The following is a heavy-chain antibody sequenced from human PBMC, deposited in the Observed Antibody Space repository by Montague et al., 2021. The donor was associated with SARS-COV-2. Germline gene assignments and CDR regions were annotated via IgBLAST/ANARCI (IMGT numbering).Heavy chain of an antibody. CDR1: GGSISNYY. D-gene: IGHD3-22*01. CDR2: IYYSGST. V-gene: IGHV4-59*01. J-gene: IGHJ6*02. CDR3: ARGGGYYNYGLDV. Sequence: SGTLSLTCTVSGGSISNYYWRWIRQPPGRGLEWIGYIYYSGSTDYSPSLKSRVTISLDTSKNQFSLKLTSVTAADTAVYYRARGGGYYNYGLDVWGPGTTVTGSS.